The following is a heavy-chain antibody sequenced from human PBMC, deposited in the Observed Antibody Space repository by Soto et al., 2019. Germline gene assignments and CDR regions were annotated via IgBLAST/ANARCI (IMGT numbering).Heavy chain of an antibody. J-gene: IGHJ4*02. D-gene: IGHD3-16*01. V-gene: IGHV3-53*04. CDR3: ASVKDDSNLGFDY. CDR2: IDTGGST. CDR1: GFIVSSNY. Sequence: EVQLVESGGALVQPGGSLRLSCVVSGFIVSSNYMSWVRQAPGKGLEWVSLIDTGGSTYYADSVKGRFTISRHSSKNTLYLQMNSLRTEDTAVYYCASVKDDSNLGFDYWGQGTLVTVSS.